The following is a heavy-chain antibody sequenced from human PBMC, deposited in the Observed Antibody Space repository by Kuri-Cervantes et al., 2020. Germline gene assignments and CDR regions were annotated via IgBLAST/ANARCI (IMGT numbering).Heavy chain of an antibody. CDR3: ARSWELLGWFDP. CDR2: ISSSGSTI. D-gene: IGHD1-26*01. CDR1: GFTFRDYY. J-gene: IGHJ5*02. Sequence: GGSLRLSCAASGFTFRDYYMSWIRQAPGKGLEWVSYISSSGSTIYYADSVKGRFTISRENAKNSLYLQMNSLRAEDTAVYYCARSWELLGWFDPWGQGTLVTVSS. V-gene: IGHV3-11*01.